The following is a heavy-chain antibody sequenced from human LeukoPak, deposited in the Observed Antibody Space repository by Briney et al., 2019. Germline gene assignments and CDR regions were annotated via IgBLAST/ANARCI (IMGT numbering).Heavy chain of an antibody. CDR1: GYSFTDYW. V-gene: IGHV5-51*01. Sequence: GESLKTSCKGSGYSFTDYWIGWVRQMPGKGLEGMGIIYPGDSDTRYSPSFQGQVTISADKSIRTAYLEWSSQKAWDTAMYYCARPHYDFWTIDYWGQGTLVRVSS. CDR3: ARPHYDFWTIDY. J-gene: IGHJ4*02. D-gene: IGHD3-3*01. CDR2: IYPGDSDT.